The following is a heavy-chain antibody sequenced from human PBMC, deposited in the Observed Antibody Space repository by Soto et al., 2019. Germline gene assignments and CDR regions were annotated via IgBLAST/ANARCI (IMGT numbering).Heavy chain of an antibody. CDR2: ISWNSATT. Sequence: EVQMVESGGGLVQPGRSLRLSCAASGFTFHDYAIHWVRQVPGKGLDWVSGISWNSATTGYADSVKGRFTVSRDNAKNSLYLQMNGLRPEGTAVYYCAKDVDLGGNSLRSFGFDSWGQGTLVTVSS. J-gene: IGHJ4*02. V-gene: IGHV3-9*01. D-gene: IGHD2-21*02. CDR1: GFTFHDYA. CDR3: AKDVDLGGNSLRSFGFDS.